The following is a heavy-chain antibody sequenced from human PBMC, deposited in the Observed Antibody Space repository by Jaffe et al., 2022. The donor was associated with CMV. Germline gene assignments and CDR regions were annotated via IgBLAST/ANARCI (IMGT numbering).Heavy chain of an antibody. J-gene: IGHJ4*02. CDR3: ARDRARVDIVATPLFDY. V-gene: IGHV3-7*01. D-gene: IGHD5-12*01. CDR2: IKQDGSEK. CDR1: GFTFSSYW. Sequence: EVQLVESGGGLVQPGGSLRLSCAASGFTFSSYWMSWVRQAPGKGLEWVANIKQDGSEKYYVDSVKGRFTISRDNAKNSLYLQMNSLRAEDTAVYYCARDRARVDIVATPLFDYWGQGTLVTVSS.